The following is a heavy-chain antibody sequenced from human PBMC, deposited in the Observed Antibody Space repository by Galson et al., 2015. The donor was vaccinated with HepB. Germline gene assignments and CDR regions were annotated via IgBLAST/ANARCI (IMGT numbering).Heavy chain of an antibody. J-gene: IGHJ4*02. V-gene: IGHV4-39*01. Sequence: ETLSLTCAVSGGSINSSFYYWGWIRQPPGKGLEWIGTIYYSGSTYYNPSLKSRVTISVDTSKNQFSLKLSSVTAADTAVYYCARPRGHSSWSIDYWGQGTLVTVSS. CDR3: ARPRGHSSWSIDY. D-gene: IGHD6-13*01. CDR1: GGSINSSFYY. CDR2: IYYSGST.